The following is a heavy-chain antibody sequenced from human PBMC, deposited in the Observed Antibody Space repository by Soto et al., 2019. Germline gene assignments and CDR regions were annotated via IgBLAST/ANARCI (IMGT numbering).Heavy chain of an antibody. CDR1: GFRFSCYA. Sequence: GALLVACSASGFRFSCYAMGWVRQAPGKGLEWVSVLSDRGDTTYYADSVKGRFTISRDNSNNALFLQMSSLRDEDTAIYYCEKDAGRTDGWYYFDYWGQGALVTVYS. J-gene: IGHJ4*02. D-gene: IGHD1-26*01. CDR2: LSDRGDTT. V-gene: IGHV3-23*01. CDR3: EKDAGRTDGWYYFDY.